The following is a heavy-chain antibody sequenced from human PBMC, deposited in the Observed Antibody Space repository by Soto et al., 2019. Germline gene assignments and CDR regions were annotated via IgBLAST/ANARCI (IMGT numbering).Heavy chain of an antibody. D-gene: IGHD3-10*01. V-gene: IGHV1-69*06. CDR1: GGTFSSYA. J-gene: IGHJ4*02. Sequence: QVQLVQSGAEVKKPGSSVKVSCKASGGTFSSYAISWVRQAPGQGLEWMGGIIPIFGTANYAQKLQGRVTITADKSNSTAYMELSSLRSEDTAVYYCARGLDYYNRREAPVYWGQGTLFTVSS. CDR2: IIPIFGTA. CDR3: ARGLDYYNRREAPVY.